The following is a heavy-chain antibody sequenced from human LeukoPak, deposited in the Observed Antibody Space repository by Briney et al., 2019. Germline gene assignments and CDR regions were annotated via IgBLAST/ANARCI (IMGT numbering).Heavy chain of an antibody. D-gene: IGHD3-22*01. CDR2: TYYSGST. V-gene: IGHV4-61*08. Sequence: SETLSLTCTVSGVSVSSGDDCWSWIPQPPRKGLGRIGGTYYSGSTNYNPSLKSRVTVSVHTYTNQFSLRLSSVTAADTAVYYCARVRRNDYYDSSGYYYRWFDPWGQGSLVTVSS. J-gene: IGHJ5*02. CDR1: GVSVSSGDDC. CDR3: ARVRRNDYYDSSGYYYRWFDP.